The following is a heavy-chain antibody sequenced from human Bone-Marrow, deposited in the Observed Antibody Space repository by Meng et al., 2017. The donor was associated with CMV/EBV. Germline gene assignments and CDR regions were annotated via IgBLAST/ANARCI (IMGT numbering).Heavy chain of an antibody. Sequence: SVKVSCKASGGTFNTYSISWVRQAPGQGLEWMGRIFPILSTADYAQKFQGRVTITADKSTATAYMEVSSLRSDDTAVYYCAREGRDSSMTTIYFDYWGQGTLVTVSS. J-gene: IGHJ4*02. CDR3: AREGRDSSMTTIYFDY. D-gene: IGHD2-21*02. V-gene: IGHV1-69*08. CDR1: GGTFNTYS. CDR2: IFPILSTA.